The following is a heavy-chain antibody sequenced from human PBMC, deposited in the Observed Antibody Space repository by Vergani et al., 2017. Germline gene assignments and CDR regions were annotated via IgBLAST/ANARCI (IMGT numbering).Heavy chain of an antibody. J-gene: IGHJ6*02. D-gene: IGHD2-15*01. V-gene: IGHV1-69*08. CDR3: ARDIPPPFGGCSGGSCYPRYLYYYYYGMDV. Sequence: QVQLVQSGAEVKKPGSSVKVSCKASGGTFSSYTISWVRQAPGQGLEWMGRIIPILGIANYAQKFQGRVTITADKSTSTAYMELSSLRSEDTAVYYCARDIPPPFGGCSGGSCYPRYLYYYYYGMDVWGQGTTVTVSS. CDR1: GGTFSSYT. CDR2: IIPILGIA.